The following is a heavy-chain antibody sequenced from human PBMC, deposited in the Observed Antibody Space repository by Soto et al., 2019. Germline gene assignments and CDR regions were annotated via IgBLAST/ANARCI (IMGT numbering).Heavy chain of an antibody. CDR2: IYYSGST. CDR1: GGSISSYY. CDR3: ASVGLGDLDFDY. V-gene: IGHV4-59*01. D-gene: IGHD3-10*01. J-gene: IGHJ4*02. Sequence: ETLSLTCTVSGGSISSYYWSWIRQPPGKGLEWIGYIYYSGSTNYNPSLKSRVTIPVDTSKNQFSLKLSSVTAADTAVYYCASVGLGDLDFDYWGQGTLVPVSS.